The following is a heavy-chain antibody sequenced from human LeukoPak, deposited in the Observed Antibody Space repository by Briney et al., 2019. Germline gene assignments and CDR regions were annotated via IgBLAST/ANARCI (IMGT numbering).Heavy chain of an antibody. V-gene: IGHV4-4*09. J-gene: IGHJ6*03. CDR3: ARRRDETAPAAGYSHMDV. Sequence: PSETLSLTCTVSGASISSYYWSWFRRPPGKGLEWIAYIFPSGSITFNPSLKSRVSISVDGSKNNFSMDLSSVTAADTAVYYCARRRDETAPAAGYSHMDVWGKGTTVTVSS. CDR2: IFPSGSI. D-gene: IGHD3-22*01. CDR1: GASISSYY.